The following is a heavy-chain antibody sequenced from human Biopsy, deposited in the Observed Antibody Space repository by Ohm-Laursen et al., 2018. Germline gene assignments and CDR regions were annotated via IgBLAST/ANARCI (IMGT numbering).Heavy chain of an antibody. Sequence: SDTLSLTCTVSGGSISSYQWTWIRQPPGKGLEWIGYLYNTGGTNYNPSLKSRVTISVDTSKNQFSLKLTSVTTADTAVYYCARGNEVMVTGPYFFDYWGQGTLVIVSS. CDR2: LYNTGGT. V-gene: IGHV4-59*07. CDR3: ARGNEVMVTGPYFFDY. CDR1: GGSISSYQ. D-gene: IGHD2-21*02. J-gene: IGHJ4*02.